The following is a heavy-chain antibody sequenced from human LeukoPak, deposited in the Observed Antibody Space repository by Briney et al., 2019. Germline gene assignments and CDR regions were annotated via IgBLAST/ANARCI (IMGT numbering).Heavy chain of an antibody. J-gene: IGHJ1*01. Sequence: PGGSLRLSCAASGFTFSSYGMSWVRQAPGKGLEWVSAISGSGGSTYYADSVKGRFTISRDNSKNTLYLQMNSPRAEDTAVYYCAKDYISGSYYRYFQHWGQGTLVTVSS. CDR1: GFTFSSYG. CDR2: ISGSGGST. V-gene: IGHV3-23*01. D-gene: IGHD1-26*01. CDR3: AKDYISGSYYRYFQH.